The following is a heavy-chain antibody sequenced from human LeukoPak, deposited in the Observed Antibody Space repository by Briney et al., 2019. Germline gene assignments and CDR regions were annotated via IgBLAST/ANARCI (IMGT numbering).Heavy chain of an antibody. Sequence: GASVTVSCKASGYTFTGYYMHWVRQAPGQGLEWMGWINPNSGGTNYAQKFQGRVTMTRDTSISTAYMELSRLRSDDTAVYYCARELIAARWFDPWGQGTLVTVSS. V-gene: IGHV1-2*02. CDR3: ARELIAARWFDP. J-gene: IGHJ5*02. CDR2: INPNSGGT. CDR1: GYTFTGYY. D-gene: IGHD6-6*01.